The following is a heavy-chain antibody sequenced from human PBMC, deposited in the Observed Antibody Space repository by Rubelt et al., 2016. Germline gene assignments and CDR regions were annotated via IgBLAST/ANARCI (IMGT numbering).Heavy chain of an antibody. CDR1: GGSFSGYY. CDR3: ARDLNAYGSFDY. CDR2: INHSGST. Sequence: QVQLQQWGAGLLKPSETLSLTCAVYGGSFSGYYWSWIRQPPGKGLEWIGEINHSGSTNYNPSLTCRCHISVDTAKDQFSPRLNSVTAADTAVYYCARDLNAYGSFDYWGQGTLVTVSS. J-gene: IGHJ4*02. V-gene: IGHV4-34*01. D-gene: IGHD4-17*01.